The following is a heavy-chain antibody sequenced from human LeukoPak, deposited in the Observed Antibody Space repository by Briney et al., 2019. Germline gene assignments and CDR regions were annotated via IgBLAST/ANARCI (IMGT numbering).Heavy chain of an antibody. V-gene: IGHV4-59*01. D-gene: IGHD5-18*01. Sequence: SETLSLTCTVSGGSISSYYWSWIRLPPGKGLEWIGYIYYTGATYYNPSLKSRVTISLDTSKNQFSLKLSSVTAADAAVYYCAGAGYSYGTGYYFDYWGQGALVTVSS. CDR3: AGAGYSYGTGYYFDY. CDR1: GGSISSYY. J-gene: IGHJ4*02. CDR2: IYYTGAT.